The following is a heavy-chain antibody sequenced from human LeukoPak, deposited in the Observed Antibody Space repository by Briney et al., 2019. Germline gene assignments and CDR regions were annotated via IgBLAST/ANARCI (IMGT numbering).Heavy chain of an antibody. CDR1: GGSISSRRYY. D-gene: IGHD1-14*01. V-gene: IGHV4-61*02. Sequence: SETLSVTCTVSGGSISSRRYYRSWLRQPAGKGVEGIGRIYTSGSTNYNPSLKLRVTISVDTSKTQFSLKLSSVTAADTAVYYCARLTEAEAPSLDYWGQGTLVTVSS. CDR2: IYTSGST. CDR3: ARLTEAEAPSLDY. J-gene: IGHJ4*02.